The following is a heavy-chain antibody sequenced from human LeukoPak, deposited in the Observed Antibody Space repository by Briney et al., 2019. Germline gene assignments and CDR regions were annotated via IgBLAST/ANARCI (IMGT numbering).Heavy chain of an antibody. CDR3: AKDGARSSGWIDY. Sequence: GSLRLSCAASRFTFSSYGMHWVRQAPGKGLEWVAVISYDGSNKYYADSVKGRFTISRDNSKNTLYLQMNSLRAEDTAVYYCAKDGARSSGWIDYWGQGTLVTVSS. V-gene: IGHV3-30*18. CDR2: ISYDGSNK. J-gene: IGHJ4*02. D-gene: IGHD6-19*01. CDR1: RFTFSSYG.